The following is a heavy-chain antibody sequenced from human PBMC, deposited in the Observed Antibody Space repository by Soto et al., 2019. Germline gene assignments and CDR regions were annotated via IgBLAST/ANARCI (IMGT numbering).Heavy chain of an antibody. V-gene: IGHV1-2*02. CDR2: VNPNSGGT. J-gene: IGHJ5*02. Sequence: QVQLVQSGAEVKNPGASVKVSCKASGYTFTRYGISWVRQAPGQGLEWMGWVNPNSGGTNYAQKFQGRVTMTRDTSISTAYMELSRLRSDDTAVYYCASAIAVGPGWFDPWGQGTLVTVSS. CDR1: GYTFTRYG. CDR3: ASAIAVGPGWFDP. D-gene: IGHD6-19*01.